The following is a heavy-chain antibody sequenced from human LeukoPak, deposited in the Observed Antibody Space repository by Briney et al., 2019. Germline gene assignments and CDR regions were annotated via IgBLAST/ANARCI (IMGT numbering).Heavy chain of an antibody. CDR3: VRGQTMVAY. D-gene: IGHD3-10*01. J-gene: IGHJ4*02. CDR1: GFIVSNYW. CDR2: FSSDGSTT. V-gene: IGHV3-74*01. Sequence: PGGSLRLSCTASGFIVSNYWMHWVRQAPGKGLVWVSRFSSDGSTTNYADSVRGRFTISRDNAKNTLYLQMNSLRAEDTAVYYCVRGQTMVAYWGQGTLVTVS.